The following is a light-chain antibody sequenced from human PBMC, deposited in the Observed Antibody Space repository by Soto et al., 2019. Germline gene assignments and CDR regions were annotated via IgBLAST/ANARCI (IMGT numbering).Light chain of an antibody. Sequence: EIVLTQSPGTLSLSPGERATLSCRASQSVSSSYLAWYQQKPGQAPRLLIYGASSSATGIPDRFSGSGSGADFTLTISRLEPEDLAVYYCQQYGSSHKTFGQGTKLEIK. V-gene: IGKV3-20*01. J-gene: IGKJ2*01. CDR3: QQYGSSHKT. CDR2: GAS. CDR1: QSVSSSY.